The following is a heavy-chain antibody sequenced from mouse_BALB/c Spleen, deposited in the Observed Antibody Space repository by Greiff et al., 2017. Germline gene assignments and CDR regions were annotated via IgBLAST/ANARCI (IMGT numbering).Heavy chain of an antibody. Sequence: VQLQQSGAELVKPGASVKLSCTASGFNIKDTYMHWVKQRPEQGLEWIGRIDPANGNTKYDPKFQGKATITADTSSNTAYLQLSSLTSEDTAVYCCASTEENYAMDYWGQGTSVTVSS. CDR3: ASTEENYAMDY. CDR1: GFNIKDTY. CDR2: IDPANGNT. V-gene: IGHV14-3*02. J-gene: IGHJ4*01.